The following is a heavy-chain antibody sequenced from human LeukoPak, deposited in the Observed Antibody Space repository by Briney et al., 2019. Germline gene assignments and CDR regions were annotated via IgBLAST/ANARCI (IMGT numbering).Heavy chain of an antibody. Sequence: GGSLRLSWAASGFTFGNYAMNWVRQAPGKGLEWVSGMSGSGGSTHYADSVKGRFTISRDNSKNTLYLQMNSLRAEDTAVYYCARGNDRRFDYWGQGTLVTVSS. V-gene: IGHV3-23*01. J-gene: IGHJ4*02. CDR1: GFTFGNYA. CDR2: MSGSGGST. CDR3: ARGNDRRFDY.